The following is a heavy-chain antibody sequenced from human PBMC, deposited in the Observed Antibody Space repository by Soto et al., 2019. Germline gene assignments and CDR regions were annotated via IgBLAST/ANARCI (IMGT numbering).Heavy chain of an antibody. CDR2: ISSNGLNT. CDR1: VFTFSSYT. Sequence: GSLRLSCSASVFTFSSYTLHWVRQAPGKGLEYVSAISSNGLNTYYADSVKGRFTISRDNSKNTLYLQMSSLRTEDTAVYYCVKDGINYYDSSGYWAYWGQGTQVTVSS. V-gene: IGHV3-64D*06. D-gene: IGHD3-22*01. CDR3: VKDGINYYDSSGYWAY. J-gene: IGHJ4*02.